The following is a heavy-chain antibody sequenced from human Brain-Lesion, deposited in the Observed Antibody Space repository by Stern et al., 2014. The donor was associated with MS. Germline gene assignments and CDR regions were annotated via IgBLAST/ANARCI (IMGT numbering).Heavy chain of an antibody. V-gene: IGHV3-30*18. CDR2: VSYDGSNK. D-gene: IGHD2/OR15-2a*01. Sequence: VQLVESGGGVVQPGRPLRLSCVASGFTFGSCAMHWVRQAPGKGLEGGAGVSYDGSNKNYADSVKGRVTIPRDNVQHPLYIQMSSLRPEDTAVYYCAKDRQYLTYFFDHWGQGSLVTVSS. J-gene: IGHJ5*02. CDR3: AKDRQYLTYFFDH. CDR1: GFTFGSCA.